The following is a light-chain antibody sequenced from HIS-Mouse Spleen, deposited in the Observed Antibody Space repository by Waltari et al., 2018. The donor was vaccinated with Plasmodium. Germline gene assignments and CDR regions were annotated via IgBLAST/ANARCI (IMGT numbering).Light chain of an antibody. Sequence: SYVLTQPPSVSVAPGQTARLTCGGNNIGSKSVHWYQQKPGQAPVLVVDDDSDRTSGIPARFSGSKSGNRATLTISRVEAGDEADYYLQVLDSSSDHRVVGGGTKLTVL. CDR1: NIGSKS. CDR2: DDS. CDR3: QVLDSSSDHRV. V-gene: IGLV3-21*02. J-gene: IGLJ3*02.